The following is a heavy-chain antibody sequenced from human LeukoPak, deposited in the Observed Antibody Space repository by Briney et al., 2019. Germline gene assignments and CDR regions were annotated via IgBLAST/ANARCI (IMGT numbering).Heavy chain of an antibody. CDR3: VRDSDDRSWNGLFDY. D-gene: IGHD6-13*01. J-gene: IGHJ4*02. CDR1: GFTFSSYS. CDR2: ISSSSSYI. V-gene: IGHV3-21*01. Sequence: GGSLRLSCAASGFTFSSYSMNWVRQAPGKGLEWVSSISSSSSYIYYADSVKGRFTISRDNAKNSLYLQMNSLRAEDTAVYYCVRDSDDRSWNGLFDYWGQGTLVTVSS.